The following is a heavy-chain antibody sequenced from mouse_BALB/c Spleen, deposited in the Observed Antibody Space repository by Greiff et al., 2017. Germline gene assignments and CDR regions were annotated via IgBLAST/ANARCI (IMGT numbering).Heavy chain of an antibody. J-gene: IGHJ4*01. CDR1: GYSITSDYA. CDR2: ISYSGST. Sequence: EVQLQESGPGLVKPSQSLSLTCTVTGYSITSDYAWNWIRQFPGNKLEWMGYISYSGSTSYNPSLKSRISITRYTSKNQFFLQLNSVTTEDTATYYCARGITYAMDYWGQGTSVTVSS. V-gene: IGHV3-2*02. CDR3: ARGITYAMDY. D-gene: IGHD2-4*01.